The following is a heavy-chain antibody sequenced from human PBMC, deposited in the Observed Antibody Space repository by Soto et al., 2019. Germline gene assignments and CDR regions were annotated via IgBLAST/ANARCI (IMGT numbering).Heavy chain of an antibody. D-gene: IGHD2-8*01. V-gene: IGHV1-2*04. CDR1: GYTFTGYY. Sequence: ASVKVSFKASGYTFTGYYMHWVRQAPGQGLEWMGWINPNSGGTNYAQKFQGWVTMTRDTSISTAYMELSRLRSDDTAVYYCARGYCTNGVCYTARGAFDIWGQGTMVTVSS. CDR2: INPNSGGT. J-gene: IGHJ3*02. CDR3: ARGYCTNGVCYTARGAFDI.